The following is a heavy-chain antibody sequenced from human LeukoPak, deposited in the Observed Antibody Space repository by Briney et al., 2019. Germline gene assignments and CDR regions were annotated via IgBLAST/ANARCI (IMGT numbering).Heavy chain of an antibody. CDR1: GYTFTGYY. Sequence: GASVKVSCKASGYTFTGYYMHWVRQAPGQGLEWMGWINPNSGGTNYAQKFQGRVTMTRDTAISTAYIELSRLSSDDTAVYYCATNYDILTGYSTDYYYGMDVWGQGTTVTVSS. CDR2: INPNSGGT. CDR3: ATNYDILTGYSTDYYYGMDV. D-gene: IGHD3-9*01. J-gene: IGHJ6*02. V-gene: IGHV1-2*02.